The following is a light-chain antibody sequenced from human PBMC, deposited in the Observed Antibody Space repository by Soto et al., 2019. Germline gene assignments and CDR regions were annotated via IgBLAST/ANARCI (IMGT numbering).Light chain of an antibody. Sequence: EIVMTHAASTLSVSPVERVTVSCRASQSVDINLAWFQQKPGQAPRLLIYGASTRATGIPARFSGSGSGTEFTLPISSLQSEDFAVYYCQQYHDWYTFGQGTRLEI. CDR3: QQYHDWYT. V-gene: IGKV3-15*01. J-gene: IGKJ5*01. CDR1: QSVDIN. CDR2: GAS.